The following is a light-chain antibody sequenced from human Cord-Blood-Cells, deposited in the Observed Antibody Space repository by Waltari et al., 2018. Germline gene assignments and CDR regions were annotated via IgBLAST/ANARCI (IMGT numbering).Light chain of an antibody. CDR1: QSVLYSSNNKNY. J-gene: IGKJ2*01. V-gene: IGKV4-1*01. Sequence: DIVMTQSPDSLAVSLCERATLNCKSGQSVLYSSNNKNYLAWYQQKPGQPPKLLIYWASTRESGVPDRFSGSGSGTDFTLTISSLQAEDVAVYYCQQYYSTPYTFGQGTKLEIK. CDR3: QQYYSTPYT. CDR2: WAS.